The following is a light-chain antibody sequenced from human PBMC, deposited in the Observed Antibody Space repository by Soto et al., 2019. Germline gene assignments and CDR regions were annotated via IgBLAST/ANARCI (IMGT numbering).Light chain of an antibody. Sequence: EIVLTQSPGTLSLSPGETATLSCRASQSVSSNNLAWYHQKPGQTPRLLIYGASSRATGIPDRFSGSESGTYFTLTISRLEPEDFAVYYCQQYDNSTTFGPGTRLEIE. CDR3: QQYDNSTT. V-gene: IGKV3-20*01. CDR1: QSVSSNN. CDR2: GAS. J-gene: IGKJ5*01.